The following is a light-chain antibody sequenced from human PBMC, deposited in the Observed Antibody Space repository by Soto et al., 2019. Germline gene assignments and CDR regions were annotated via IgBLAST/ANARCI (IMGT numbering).Light chain of an antibody. V-gene: IGKV3-20*01. J-gene: IGKJ2*01. CDR2: GTS. CDR3: QQYGTSPYT. CDR1: QIITNNL. Sequence: DIVLTQSPGTLSFSPGDRATLSCRASQIITNNLLAWYQHRPGQAPRLLIYGTSSRAAGIPDRFTGSGSGTDFTLTSKRLEPDDFAVYYCQQYGTSPYTFGQGARLDFK.